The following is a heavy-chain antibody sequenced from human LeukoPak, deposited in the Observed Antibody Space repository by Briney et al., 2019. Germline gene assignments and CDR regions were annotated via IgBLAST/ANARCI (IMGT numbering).Heavy chain of an antibody. Sequence: ASVKVSCKASGYTFTSYAMNWVRQAPGQGLEWIGWINTNTGNPTYAQGFTGRFVFSLDTSASTAYLQISSLKAEDTAVYYCARDEDHGDYEEVAFDIWGQGTMVTVSS. V-gene: IGHV7-4-1*02. CDR1: GYTFTSYA. J-gene: IGHJ3*02. CDR3: ARDEDHGDYEEVAFDI. CDR2: INTNTGNP. D-gene: IGHD4-17*01.